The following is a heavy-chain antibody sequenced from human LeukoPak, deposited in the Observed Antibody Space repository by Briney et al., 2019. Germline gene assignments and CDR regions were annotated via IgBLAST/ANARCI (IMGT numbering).Heavy chain of an antibody. D-gene: IGHD1-26*01. Sequence: PGASVKVSCKASGYTFTGYYMHWVRQAPGQGLEWMGWINPNSGGTNYAQKFQGRVTMTRDTSISTAYMELSRLRSDDTAVYYCARVGGSGGSHEAFDIWGQGTMGTVSS. CDR1: GYTFTGYY. CDR3: ARVGGSGGSHEAFDI. CDR2: INPNSGGT. J-gene: IGHJ3*02. V-gene: IGHV1-2*02.